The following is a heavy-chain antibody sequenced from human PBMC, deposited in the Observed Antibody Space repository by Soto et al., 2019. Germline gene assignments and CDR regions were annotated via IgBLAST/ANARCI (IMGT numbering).Heavy chain of an antibody. CDR2: ISGSGGST. D-gene: IGHD6-13*01. V-gene: IGHV3-23*01. CDR1: GFTFSSYA. J-gene: IGHJ6*02. CDR3: AKSGYSSSWYNLYYYYGLDV. Sequence: WGSLRLSCAASGFTFSSYAMSWVRQAPGKGLEWVSAISGSGGSTYYADSVKGRFTISRDNSKNTLYLQMNSLRAGDTAVYYCAKSGYSSSWYNLYYYYGLDVWGQGTTVTVSS.